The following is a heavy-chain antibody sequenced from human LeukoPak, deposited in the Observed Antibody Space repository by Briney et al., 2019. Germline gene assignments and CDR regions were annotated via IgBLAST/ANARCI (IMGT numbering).Heavy chain of an antibody. CDR1: GGSISSYY. CDR2: IYYSGST. V-gene: IGHV4-59*01. J-gene: IGHJ6*02. D-gene: IGHD3-10*01. Sequence: SETLSLTCTVSGGSISSYYWSWIRQPPGKGLEWIGYIYYSGSTNYNPSLKSRVTISLDTSKNQLSLKLSSVTAADTAVYYCARVGGTHGSGSYGYYYYGMDVWGQGTTVTVSS. CDR3: ARVGGTHGSGSYGYYYYGMDV.